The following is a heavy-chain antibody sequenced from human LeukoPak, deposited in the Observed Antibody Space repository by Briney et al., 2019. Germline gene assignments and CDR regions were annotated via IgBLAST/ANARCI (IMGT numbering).Heavy chain of an antibody. CDR1: GFIFSSYA. D-gene: IGHD1-26*01. Sequence: PGRSLRLSCAASGFIFSSYAMHWVRQAPGKGLEWVAVLSYDEINKYYADSVKGRFTISRDNSKNTLYLQMNSLRAEDTAIYYCARPVVNSGIDFWGQGTLVTASS. CDR2: LSYDEINK. V-gene: IGHV3-30*01. J-gene: IGHJ4*02. CDR3: ARPVVNSGIDF.